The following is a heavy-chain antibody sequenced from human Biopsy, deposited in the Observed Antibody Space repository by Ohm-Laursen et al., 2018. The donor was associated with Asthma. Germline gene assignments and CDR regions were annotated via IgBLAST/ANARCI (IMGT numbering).Heavy chain of an antibody. Sequence: SLRLSCAASGFTFSSSAMSWVRQAPGKGLERVSAITGSGGTTYYADSVRGRFTISRDNSKSTLFLQMDSLSPEDTAVYYCAKDFRGIAVAGDRGFDYWGQGTLVTVSS. CDR3: AKDFRGIAVAGDRGFDY. D-gene: IGHD6-19*01. CDR2: ITGSGGTT. J-gene: IGHJ4*02. V-gene: IGHV3-23*01. CDR1: GFTFSSSA.